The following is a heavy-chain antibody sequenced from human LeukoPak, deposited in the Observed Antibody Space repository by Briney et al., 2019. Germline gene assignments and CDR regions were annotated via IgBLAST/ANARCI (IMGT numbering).Heavy chain of an antibody. J-gene: IGHJ6*03. CDR3: VKDTSEAGPPHYMDV. CDR1: LYTFTIDS. Sequence: GGSLRLSCAASLYTFTIDSITCVRQAPRRGLEWVSSTKGSGGSTYYADSLKGRFTISRDNTKNTLFLHMNSLRAEDTAIYYCVKDTSEAGPPHYMDVWGKGTTVTVSS. D-gene: IGHD3-16*01. V-gene: IGHV3-23*01. CDR2: TKGSGGST.